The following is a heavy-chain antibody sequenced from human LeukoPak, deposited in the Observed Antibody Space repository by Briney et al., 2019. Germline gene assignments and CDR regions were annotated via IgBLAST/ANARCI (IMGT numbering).Heavy chain of an antibody. CDR1: GGSFSGYY. CDR2: INHSGST. CDR3: AREPNYASDAFDI. V-gene: IGHV4-34*01. J-gene: IGHJ3*02. D-gene: IGHD1-7*01. Sequence: PSETLSLTCAVYGGSFSGYYWSWIRQPPGKGLEWIGEINHSGSTNYNPSLKSRVTISVDTSKNQFSLKLSSVTAADTAVYYCAREPNYASDAFDIWGQGTMVTVSS.